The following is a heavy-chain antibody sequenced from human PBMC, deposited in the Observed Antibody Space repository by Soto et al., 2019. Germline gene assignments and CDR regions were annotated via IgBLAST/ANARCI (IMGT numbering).Heavy chain of an antibody. CDR1: GYNVTNYW. CDR2: IYPGDADT. CDR3: AGRGVRGVVAPTRDYYSRDI. J-gene: IGHJ6*02. V-gene: IGHV5-51*01. Sequence: PGESLKISCMGSGYNVTNYWIGWVRQMPGKGLESMGIIYPGDADTRYSPSFQGLVTISADKSILTASLQWCSLTASATASDFRAGRGVRGVVAPTRDYYSRDIWGQGT. D-gene: IGHD3-10*01.